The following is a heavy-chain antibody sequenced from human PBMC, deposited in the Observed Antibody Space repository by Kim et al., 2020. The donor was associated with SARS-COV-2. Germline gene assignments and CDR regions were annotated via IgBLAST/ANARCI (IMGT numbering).Heavy chain of an antibody. D-gene: IGHD2-8*02. CDR2: IYYSGST. CDR3: ARSGGGRGPLFDY. Sequence: SETLSLTCTVSGGSISSYYWSWIRQPPGKGLEWIGYIYYSGSTNYNPSLKSRVTISVDTSKNQFSLKLSSVTAADTAVYYCARSGGGRGPLFDYWGQGTLVTVSS. V-gene: IGHV4-59*08. CDR1: GGSISSYY. J-gene: IGHJ4*02.